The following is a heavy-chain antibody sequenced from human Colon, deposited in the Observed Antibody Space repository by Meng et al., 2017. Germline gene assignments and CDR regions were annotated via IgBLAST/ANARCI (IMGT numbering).Heavy chain of an antibody. V-gene: IGHV1-46*01. Sequence: ASVKVSCKASGYTFTSYYMHWVRQAPGQGLEWMGIINPSGGSTSYAQKFQGRVTMTRDTSTSTVYMELSSLRSEDTAVYYCARDSHLRSSWVRLGFDSWGQGTLVTV. D-gene: IGHD6-13*01. CDR3: ARDSHLRSSWVRLGFDS. CDR2: INPSGGST. CDR1: GYTFTSYY. J-gene: IGHJ4*02.